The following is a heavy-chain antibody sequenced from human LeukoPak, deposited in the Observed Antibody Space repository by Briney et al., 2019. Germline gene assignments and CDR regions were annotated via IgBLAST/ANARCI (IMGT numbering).Heavy chain of an antibody. J-gene: IGHJ4*02. D-gene: IGHD1-14*01. Sequence: PGGSLRLSCAASGFTFSSYWMHWVRQAPGKGLEWVARINSDGTDISYGDSVKGRFTISRDNSKNTLYLEMNSLSPDDTAVYYCARGVEPLAANTLAYWGQGTLVTVSS. V-gene: IGHV3-74*01. CDR1: GFTFSSYW. CDR2: INSDGTDI. CDR3: ARGVEPLAANTLAY.